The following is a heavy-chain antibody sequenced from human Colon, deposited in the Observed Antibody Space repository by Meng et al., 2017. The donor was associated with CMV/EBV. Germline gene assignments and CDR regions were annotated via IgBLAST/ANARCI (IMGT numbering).Heavy chain of an antibody. V-gene: IGHV1-18*01. CDR2: ISAYNGNT. D-gene: IGHD5-12*01. CDR1: GYTFTTYG. Sequence: ASVKVSCQAAGYTFTTYGITWVRQAPGQGLEWMGWISAYNGNTDYGRRLQGRGTLTTDTSATTDYMELRNLKSDDTAIYYCARDRGYETSGYIADYWGQGTLVTVSS. CDR3: ARDRGYETSGYIADY. J-gene: IGHJ4*02.